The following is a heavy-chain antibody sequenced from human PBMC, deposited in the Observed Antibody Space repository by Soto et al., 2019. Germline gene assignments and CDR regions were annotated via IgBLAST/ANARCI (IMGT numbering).Heavy chain of an antibody. CDR3: VRDKSRTYVNYFDT. V-gene: IGHV3-11*01. Sequence: GGSLRLSCAGSGFTFRDYYMGWIRQAPGKGLEWVSYISSSGSTTYYAASVKGRFTISRDNAKNSLYLQMTSLRAEDTAIYYCVRDKSRTYVNYFDTWGQGTLVTVSS. CDR1: GFTFRDYY. D-gene: IGHD1-7*01. J-gene: IGHJ5*02. CDR2: ISSSGSTT.